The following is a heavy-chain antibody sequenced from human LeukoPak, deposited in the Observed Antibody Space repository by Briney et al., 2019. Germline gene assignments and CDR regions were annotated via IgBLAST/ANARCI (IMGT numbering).Heavy chain of an antibody. D-gene: IGHD3-22*01. Sequence: PGGSLRLSCAVSGFTFSRYSMNWVRRAPGKGLQWVSSISSGSSYVYYSDSVKGRFTISRDNAKNSLYLQMNSLRAEDTAVYYCARDPEDYYDSSAYYDGFDMWGQGTMVTVSS. CDR2: ISSGSSYV. V-gene: IGHV3-21*01. CDR3: ARDPEDYYDSSAYYDGFDM. J-gene: IGHJ3*02. CDR1: GFTFSRYS.